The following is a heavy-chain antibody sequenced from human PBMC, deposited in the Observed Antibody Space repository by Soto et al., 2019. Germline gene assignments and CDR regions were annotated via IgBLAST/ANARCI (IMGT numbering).Heavy chain of an antibody. V-gene: IGHV1-69*02. D-gene: IGHD3-10*01. Sequence: QVQLVPSGAELTKPGSSVKVSCKASGDTFSFYTINWVRQAPGLGLEWMGRVNPILSMSNYAQKFQGRVTMTADKSTSTADMELRSLRSEDTAFYYGATSYGSGYRAFDYWGQGALVTVSS. CDR3: ATSYGSGYRAFDY. J-gene: IGHJ4*02. CDR2: VNPILSMS. CDR1: GDTFSFYT.